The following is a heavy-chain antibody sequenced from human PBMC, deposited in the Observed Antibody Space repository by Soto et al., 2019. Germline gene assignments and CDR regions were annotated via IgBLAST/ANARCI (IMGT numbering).Heavy chain of an antibody. D-gene: IGHD3-10*01. V-gene: IGHV3-21*01. CDR2: ISSSSSYI. CDR1: GFTFSSYS. CDR3: ASGRRTMVLSPYYYYGMDV. J-gene: IGHJ6*02. Sequence: GGSLRLSCAASGFTFSSYSMNWVRQAPGKGLEWVSSISSSSSYIYYADSVKGRFTISRDNAKNSLYLQMNSLRAEDTAVYYCASGRRTMVLSPYYYYGMDVWGQGTTVTVSS.